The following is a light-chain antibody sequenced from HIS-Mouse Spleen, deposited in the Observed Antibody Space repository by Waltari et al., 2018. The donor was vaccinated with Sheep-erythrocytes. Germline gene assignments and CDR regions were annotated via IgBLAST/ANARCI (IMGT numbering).Light chain of an antibody. CDR2: DVS. V-gene: IGLV2-11*01. CDR3: CSYAGSYNHV. Sequence: QSALTQPPSVSGSPGQSVPISCPGPRRAVGGYNYFSWYQQHPGKAPKLMIYDVSKRPSGVPDRFSGSKSGNTASLTISGLQAEDEADYYCCSYAGSYNHVFATGTKVTVL. CDR1: RRAVGGYNY. J-gene: IGLJ1*01.